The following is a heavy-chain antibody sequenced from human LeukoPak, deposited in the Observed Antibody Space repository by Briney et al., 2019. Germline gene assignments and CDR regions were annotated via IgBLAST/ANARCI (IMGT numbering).Heavy chain of an antibody. V-gene: IGHV1-24*01. D-gene: IGHD6-13*01. CDR1: GYTLTELS. J-gene: IGHJ4*02. Sequence: ASVKVSCKVSGYTLTELSMHWVRQAPGKGLDWMGGFDPEDGETIYAQKFQGRVTMAEDTSTDTAYMELSSLRSEDTAVYYCATRYSSSWYMNGIYFDYWGQGTLVTVSS. CDR3: ATRYSSSWYMNGIYFDY. CDR2: FDPEDGET.